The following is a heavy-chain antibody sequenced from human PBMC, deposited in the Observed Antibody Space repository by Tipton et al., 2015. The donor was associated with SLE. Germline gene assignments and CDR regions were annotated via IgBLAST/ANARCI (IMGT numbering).Heavy chain of an antibody. Sequence: TLSLTCTVPGGSFSSGGYYWSWIRQHPGKGLEWVGYIFNSGSTYGGSSYYNPSLKSRVTISLDTSKNQFSLRLSSVTAADTAIYYCARVFYGSGIYPTYLDVWGQGTLVTVSS. D-gene: IGHD3-10*01. CDR2: IFNSGST. V-gene: IGHV4-31*03. J-gene: IGHJ4*02. CDR3: ARVFYGSGIYPTYLDV. CDR1: GGSFSSGGYY.